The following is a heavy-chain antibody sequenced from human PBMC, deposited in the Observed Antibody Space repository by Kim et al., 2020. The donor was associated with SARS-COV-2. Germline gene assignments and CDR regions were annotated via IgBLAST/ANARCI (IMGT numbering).Heavy chain of an antibody. CDR1: GFTFDDYG. D-gene: IGHD5-18*01. CDR2: INWNGGST. V-gene: IGHV3-20*04. J-gene: IGHJ6*02. CDR3: ARGALLWVSGTAMVTESEGYYYYGMDV. Sequence: GGSLRLSCAASGFTFDDYGMSWVRQAPGKGLEWVSGINWNGGSTGYADSVKGRFTISRDNAKNSLYLQMNSLRAEDTALYYCARGALLWVSGTAMVTESEGYYYYGMDVWGQGTTVTVSS.